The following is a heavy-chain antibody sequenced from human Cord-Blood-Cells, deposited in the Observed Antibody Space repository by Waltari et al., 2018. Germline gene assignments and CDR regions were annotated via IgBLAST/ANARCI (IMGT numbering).Heavy chain of an antibody. D-gene: IGHD1-20*01. CDR2: FDPEDGET. J-gene: IGHJ4*02. V-gene: IGHV1-24*01. CDR3: ATDLYTTLTGTFDY. Sequence: QLQLVQSGAEVKKPGASVKVSGTVSGYTLTELSMPWVRQAPGKGLEWMGGFDPEDGETIYAQKFQGRVTMTEDTSTDTAYMELSSLRSEDTAVYYCATDLYTTLTGTFDYWGQGTLVTVSS. CDR1: GYTLTELS.